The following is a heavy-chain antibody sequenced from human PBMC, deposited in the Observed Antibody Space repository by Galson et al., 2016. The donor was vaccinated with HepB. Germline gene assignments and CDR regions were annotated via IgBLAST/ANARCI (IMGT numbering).Heavy chain of an antibody. CDR2: ISSDGSKE. Sequence: SLRLSCAASGFTFSNYGMHWVRQAPGKGLEWVAGISSDGSKEYYADSVKGRFTISRDNSKNTLYLQMNSLRTEDTAVYYCTLNHAFDNWGQGTMVTVSS. CDR3: TLNHAFDN. CDR1: GFTFSNYG. V-gene: IGHV3-30*03. J-gene: IGHJ3*02.